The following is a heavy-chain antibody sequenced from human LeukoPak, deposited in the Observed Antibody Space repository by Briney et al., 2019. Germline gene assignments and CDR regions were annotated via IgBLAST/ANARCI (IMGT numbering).Heavy chain of an antibody. CDR3: AREGYYDSSGYDAFDI. V-gene: IGHV1-69*01. D-gene: IGHD3-22*01. CDR1: GGTFSSYA. Sequence: SVKVSCKASGGTFSSYAISWVRQAPGQGLEWMGGIIPIFGTANYAQKFQGRVTITADESTSTAYMELSSLRSEDTAVYYCAREGYYDSSGYDAFDIWGQGTMVTVSS. CDR2: IIPIFGTA. J-gene: IGHJ3*02.